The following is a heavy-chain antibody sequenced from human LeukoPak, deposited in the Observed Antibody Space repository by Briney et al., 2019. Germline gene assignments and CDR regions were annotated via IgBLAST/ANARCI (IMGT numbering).Heavy chain of an antibody. CDR2: IYHSGST. CDR3: ASKLYGDYRGFDY. Sequence: PSETLSLTCAVSGGSISSSNWWSWVRQPPGKGLEWIGEIYHSGSTNYNLSLKSRVTITVDKSKNQFSLKLSSVTAADTAVYYCASKLYGDYRGFDYWGQGTLVTVSS. CDR1: GGSISSSNW. J-gene: IGHJ4*02. D-gene: IGHD4-17*01. V-gene: IGHV4-4*02.